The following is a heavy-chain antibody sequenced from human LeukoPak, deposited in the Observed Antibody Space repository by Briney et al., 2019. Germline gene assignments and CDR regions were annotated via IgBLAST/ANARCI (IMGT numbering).Heavy chain of an antibody. CDR3: ARRGAAIGIR. CDR1: GVSISSGGYY. J-gene: IGHJ4*02. CDR2: IYYSGST. D-gene: IGHD5-18*01. V-gene: IGHV4-31*03. Sequence: PSETLSLTCTVSGVSISSGGYYWSWIRQHPGKGLEWIGHIYYSGSTYYNPSLKSRVTISVDTSKNQFSLKLSSVTAADTAVYYCARRGAAIGIRWGQGTLVTVSS.